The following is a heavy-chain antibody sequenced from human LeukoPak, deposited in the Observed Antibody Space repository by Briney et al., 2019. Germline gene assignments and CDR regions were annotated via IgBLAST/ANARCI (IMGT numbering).Heavy chain of an antibody. CDR3: ARVRQRQDGNWFDP. V-gene: IGHV1-8*01. D-gene: IGHD6-25*01. CDR2: MNPNSGNT. J-gene: IGHJ5*02. Sequence: ASVKVSCKASGYTFTSYDINWVRQASGQGLEWMGWMNPNSGNTGYAQKLQGRVTMTRNTSISTAYMELSSLRSEDTAVYYFARVRQRQDGNWFDPGGQGTVVSVSS. CDR1: GYTFTSYD.